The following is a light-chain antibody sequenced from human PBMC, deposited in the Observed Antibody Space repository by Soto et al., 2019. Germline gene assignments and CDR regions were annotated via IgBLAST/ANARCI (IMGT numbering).Light chain of an antibody. CDR2: DAS. J-gene: IGKJ5*01. CDR1: QSVSSY. Sequence: EIVLTQSPATLSLSPGERATLSCRASQSVSSYLAWYRQKPVQAPRLLIYDASNRATGIAARFSGSGSGTDFTLTISSLEPEDFAVYYCQQRSNWLITFGQGTRLEIK. V-gene: IGKV3-11*01. CDR3: QQRSNWLIT.